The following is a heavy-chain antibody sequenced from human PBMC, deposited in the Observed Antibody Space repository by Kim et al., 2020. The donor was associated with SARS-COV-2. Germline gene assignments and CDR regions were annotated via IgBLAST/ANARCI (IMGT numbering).Heavy chain of an antibody. J-gene: IGHJ6*02. V-gene: IGHV1-46*01. D-gene: IGHD2-21*02. CDR3: ARGVVVVTNGMEGMDV. CDR2: INPSGGST. Sequence: ASVKVSCKASGYTFTSYYMHWVRQAPGQGLEWMGIINPSGGSTSYAQKFQGRVTMTRDTSTSTVYMELSSLRSEDTAVYYCARGVVVVTNGMEGMDVWGQGTTVTVCS. CDR1: GYTFTSYY.